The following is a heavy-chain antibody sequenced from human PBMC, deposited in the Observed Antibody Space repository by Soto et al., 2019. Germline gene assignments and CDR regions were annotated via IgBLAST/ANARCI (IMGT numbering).Heavy chain of an antibody. CDR1: GGSVSSGSYY. V-gene: IGHV4-39*07. J-gene: IGHJ6*03. Sequence: SETLSLTCTVSGGSVSSGSYYWSWIRQPPGKGLEWIGEINHSGSTNYNPSLKSRVTISVDTSKNQFSLKLSSVTAADTAVYYCARRTDVGGRKGKNYFYFYMDVWDKGTTVTVSS. CDR2: INHSGST. D-gene: IGHD3-10*02. CDR3: ARRTDVGGRKGKNYFYFYMDV.